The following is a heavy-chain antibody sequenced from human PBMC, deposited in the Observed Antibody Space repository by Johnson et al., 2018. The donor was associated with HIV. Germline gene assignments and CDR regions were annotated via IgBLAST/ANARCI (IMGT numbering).Heavy chain of an antibody. CDR3: TTDLASDAFDI. V-gene: IGHV3-23*04. CDR2: ISGSGVIT. Sequence: VQLVESGGGLVQPGGSLRLSCAASGFTFSSYAMSWVRQAPGKGLEWVSFISGSGVITDYAASVKGRFTISRDDSKNTMYLQMNSLKIEDTAVYYCTTDLASDAFDIWGQGTMVTVSS. CDR1: GFTFSSYA. J-gene: IGHJ3*02.